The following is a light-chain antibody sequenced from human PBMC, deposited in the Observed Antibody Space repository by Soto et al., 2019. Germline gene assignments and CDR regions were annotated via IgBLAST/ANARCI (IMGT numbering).Light chain of an antibody. CDR2: GAS. V-gene: IGKV3-15*01. J-gene: IGKJ5*01. CDR3: LQYNDSPFP. CDR1: QAINNN. Sequence: TQTPDTQSTSPGERATLSSRASQAINNNVAWYQLKDGQVPRLLIYGASTRAADVPARFSGGGSGTEFTLTISSLPPEDFATYYCLQYNDSPFPFGQGTRPG.